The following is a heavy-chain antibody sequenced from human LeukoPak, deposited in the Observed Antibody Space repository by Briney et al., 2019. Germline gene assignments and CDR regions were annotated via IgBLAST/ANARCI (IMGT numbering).Heavy chain of an antibody. V-gene: IGHV4-34*01. CDR3: ARQRRDYGDDAFDC. Sequence: SETLSLTCAVYGGSFSGYYWSWIRQPPGKGLEWIGEINHSGSTNYNPSLKSRVTISVDTSKNQFSLKLSSVTAADTAVYYCARQRRDYGDDAFDCWGQGTLVTVSS. D-gene: IGHD4-17*01. CDR2: INHSGST. J-gene: IGHJ4*02. CDR1: GGSFSGYY.